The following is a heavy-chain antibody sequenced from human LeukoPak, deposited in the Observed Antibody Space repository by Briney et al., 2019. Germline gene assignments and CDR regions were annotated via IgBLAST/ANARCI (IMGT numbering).Heavy chain of an antibody. CDR3: ARNKVDSSGYSYYFDY. J-gene: IGHJ4*02. CDR2: INPSGGST. D-gene: IGHD3-22*01. V-gene: IGHV1-46*01. CDR1: GYTFTSYY. Sequence: ASVNVSCKASGYTFTSYYMHWVRQAPGQGLEWMGIINPSGGSTSYAQKFQGRVTMTRDTSTSTVYMELSSLRSEDTAVYYCARNKVDSSGYSYYFDYWGQGTLVTVSS.